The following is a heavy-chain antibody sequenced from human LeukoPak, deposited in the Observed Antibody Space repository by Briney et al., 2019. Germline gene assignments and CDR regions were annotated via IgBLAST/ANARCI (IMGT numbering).Heavy chain of an antibody. CDR3: AKVLTYYPGSGSYYPDF. D-gene: IGHD3-10*01. V-gene: IGHV3-30*02. Sequence: GGSLRLSCAASGFTFENFGMHWVRQAPGKGLEWVAFIRYDGSNKYYADSVKGRFTISRDNSKNVLDLQLNSLRPEDTAFYYCAKVLTYYPGSGSYYPDFWGQGTLVTVSS. CDR1: GFTFENFG. J-gene: IGHJ4*02. CDR2: IRYDGSNK.